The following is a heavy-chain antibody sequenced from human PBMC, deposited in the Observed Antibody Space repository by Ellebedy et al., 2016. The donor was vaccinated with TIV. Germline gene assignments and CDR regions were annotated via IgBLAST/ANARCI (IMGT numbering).Heavy chain of an antibody. CDR1: GDSFGHYY. D-gene: IGHD1-1*01. V-gene: IGHV4-59*01. Sequence: MPSETLSLTCVVSGDSFGHYYWTWIRQPPGRGLEWIGCIDYSGTTNHSPSLKRRVTMSKDKSENQFSLKLTSLTAADTAVYYCARGLPTGNQGRGYFDLWGRGTLVTVSS. J-gene: IGHJ2*01. CDR3: ARGLPTGNQGRGYFDL. CDR2: IDYSGTT.